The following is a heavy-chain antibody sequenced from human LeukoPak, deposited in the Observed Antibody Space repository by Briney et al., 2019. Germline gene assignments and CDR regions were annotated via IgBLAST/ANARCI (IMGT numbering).Heavy chain of an antibody. V-gene: IGHV3-23*01. Sequence: GGSLRLSCAASGCTFSSDGMNWVRQPPGKGLEWVSDICVGGTTYYTDSVKGRFTISRDTSKNTLYLQMNSLRVEDTAVYYCAKSQGYYDCWGQGPLVTVSS. CDR2: ICVGGTT. CDR1: GCTFSSDG. J-gene: IGHJ4*02. D-gene: IGHD3-22*01. CDR3: AKSQGYYDC.